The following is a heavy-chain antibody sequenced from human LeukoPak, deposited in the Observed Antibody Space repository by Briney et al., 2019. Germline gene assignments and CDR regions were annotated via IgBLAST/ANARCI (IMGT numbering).Heavy chain of an antibody. Sequence: ASVKVSCKASGYTFTSYYMHWVRQAPGRGLEWMGIINPSGGSTSYAQKFQGRVTMTRDMSTSTVYMELSSLRSEDTAVYYCARATYYYDSSGYNFDYWGQGTLVTVSS. D-gene: IGHD3-22*01. CDR3: ARATYYYDSSGYNFDY. V-gene: IGHV1-46*01. CDR1: GYTFTSYY. J-gene: IGHJ4*02. CDR2: INPSGGST.